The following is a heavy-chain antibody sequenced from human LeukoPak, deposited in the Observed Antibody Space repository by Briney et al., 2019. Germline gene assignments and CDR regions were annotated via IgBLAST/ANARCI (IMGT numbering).Heavy chain of an antibody. CDR1: GFTFSRYG. D-gene: IGHD3-16*01. V-gene: IGHV3-30*02. CDR3: ATDGGWMDPSVLYWYFDL. CDR2: IRYDGSIK. Sequence: GGSLRLSCAASGFTFSRYGMNWVRQAPGKGLEWVAFIRYDGSIKYSADSVKGRFTISRDNSKNTLFLQMNSLRAEDTAVYYCATDGGWMDPSVLYWYFDLWGRGTLVTVSS. J-gene: IGHJ2*01.